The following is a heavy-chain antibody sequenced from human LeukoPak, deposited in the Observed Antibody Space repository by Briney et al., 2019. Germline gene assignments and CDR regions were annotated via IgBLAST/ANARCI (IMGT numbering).Heavy chain of an antibody. Sequence: PGGSLTLSCAASVFCLSKCATCGGPDAPRKGGWWGSNICVSGDISSNAGSVKGRFTISRDNSKNTVYLQMNSLRVEDTAVYYCAKGSLARRGSENYFGYWGQGTLVSVST. J-gene: IGHJ4*02. CDR3: AKGSLARRGSENYFGY. CDR2: ICVSGDIS. V-gene: IGHV3-23*01. CDR1: VFCLSKCA. D-gene: IGHD3-10*01.